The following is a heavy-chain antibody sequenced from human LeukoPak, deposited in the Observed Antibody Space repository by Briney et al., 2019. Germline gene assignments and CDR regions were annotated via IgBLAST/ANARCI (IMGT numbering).Heavy chain of an antibody. Sequence: GGSLRLSCAASGFAFSNYWMSWVRQAPGKGLEWLANIKQNGSENYYADSVKGRFTISRDNSKNTLYLQMNSLRAEDTAVYYCAKVGSSSWYYFDYWGQGTLVTVSS. CDR1: GFAFSNYW. V-gene: IGHV3-7*03. J-gene: IGHJ4*02. CDR3: AKVGSSSWYYFDY. CDR2: IKQNGSEN. D-gene: IGHD6-13*01.